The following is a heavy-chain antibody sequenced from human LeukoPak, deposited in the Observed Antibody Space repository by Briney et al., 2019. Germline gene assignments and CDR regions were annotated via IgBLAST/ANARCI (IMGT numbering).Heavy chain of an antibody. V-gene: IGHV3-20*04. CDR1: GFTFDDYG. Sequence: PGGSLRLSCAASGFTFDDYGMSWVRQAPGKGLEWVSGINWNGGSTGYADSVKGRFTISRDNAKNSLYLQMNSLRAEDTALYYRAGVGQLPPYYYYYMDVWGKGTTVTVSS. CDR3: AGVGQLPPYYYYYMDV. J-gene: IGHJ6*03. CDR2: INWNGGST. D-gene: IGHD2-2*01.